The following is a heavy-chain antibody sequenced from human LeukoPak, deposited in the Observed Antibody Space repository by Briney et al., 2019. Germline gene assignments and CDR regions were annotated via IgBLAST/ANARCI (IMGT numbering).Heavy chain of an antibody. CDR1: GFTFSSYG. J-gene: IGHJ4*02. CDR3: ARGARGSGTASDY. V-gene: IGHV3-23*01. Sequence: PGGSLRLSCAASGFTFSSYGMSWVRQAPGKGLEWVSGISGSGTNTNYADSVKGRFTISRDNAKNTLRLQMNSLRAEDTAVYYCARGARGSGTASDYWGQGTLVTVSS. CDR2: ISGSGTNT. D-gene: IGHD3-10*01.